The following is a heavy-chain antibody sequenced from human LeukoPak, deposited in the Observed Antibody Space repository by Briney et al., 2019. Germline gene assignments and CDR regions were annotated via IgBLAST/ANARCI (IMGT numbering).Heavy chain of an antibody. J-gene: IGHJ4*02. D-gene: IGHD5-18*01. Sequence: GGSLRLSCAASGFTFSSYWMSWIRQAPGKGLEWVANIKQDGSEKYYVDSVKGRFTISRDNAKNSLYLQMNSLRAEDTAVYYCARDTGGGYSCYDCWGQGTLVTVSS. V-gene: IGHV3-7*01. CDR3: ARDTGGGYSCYDC. CDR1: GFTFSSYW. CDR2: IKQDGSEK.